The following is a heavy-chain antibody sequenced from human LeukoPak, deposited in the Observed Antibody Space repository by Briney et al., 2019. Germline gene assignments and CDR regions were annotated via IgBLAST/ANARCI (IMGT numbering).Heavy chain of an antibody. V-gene: IGHV4-34*01. CDR1: GGSISSYY. Sequence: SETLSLTCTVSGGSISSYYWSWIRQPPGKGLEWIGEINHSGSTNYNPSLKSRVTISVDTSKNQFSLKLSSVTAADTAVYYCARYPGPPTYYYGSGSYYPFDYWGQGTLVTVSS. CDR2: INHSGST. D-gene: IGHD3-10*01. J-gene: IGHJ4*02. CDR3: ARYPGPPTYYYGSGSYYPFDY.